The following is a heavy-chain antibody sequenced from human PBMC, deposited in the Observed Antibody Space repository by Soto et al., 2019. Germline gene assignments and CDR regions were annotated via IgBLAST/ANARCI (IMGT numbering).Heavy chain of an antibody. J-gene: IGHJ5*02. Sequence: PGGSLRLSCSVSGFTFSSYGMHWVRQAPGRGLEWVAHISYDGSNEHYVDSVKGRFTISRDNAKNSLCLQMNSLRAEDTAVYYSARDGQGGGVVNWVEPWGEGTLVTVSS. CDR1: GFTFSSYG. D-gene: IGHD3-16*01. CDR3: ARDGQGGGVVNWVEP. V-gene: IGHV3-30*03. CDR2: ISYDGSNE.